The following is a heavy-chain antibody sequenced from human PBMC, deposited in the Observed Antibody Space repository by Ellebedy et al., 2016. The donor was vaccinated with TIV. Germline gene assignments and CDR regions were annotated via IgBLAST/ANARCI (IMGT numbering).Heavy chain of an antibody. J-gene: IGHJ6*03. V-gene: IGHV4-34*10. D-gene: IGHD2-2*01. CDR2: INHSGST. CDR1: GGSFSGHY. Sequence: SETLSLXCAVYGGSFSGHYWTWIRQPPGKGLEWIGEINHSGSTNYNPSLRSRVTMSVDMSKNQFSLKLSSVTAADTAVYYCARYCSSTSCYSPEVEGHYYMDVWGKGTTVTVSS. CDR3: ARYCSSTSCYSPEVEGHYYMDV.